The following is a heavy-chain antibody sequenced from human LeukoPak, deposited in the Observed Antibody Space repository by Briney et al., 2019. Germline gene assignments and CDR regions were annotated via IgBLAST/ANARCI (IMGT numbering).Heavy chain of an antibody. Sequence: SETRSLTCAVYGGSFSGYYWSWIRQPPGKGLEWIGEINHSGSTNYNPSLKSRVTISVDTSKNQFSLKLSSVTAADTAVYYCARGLRFGAGYDYWGQGTLVTVSS. V-gene: IGHV4-34*01. J-gene: IGHJ4*02. CDR3: ARGLRFGAGYDY. D-gene: IGHD3-10*01. CDR1: GGSFSGYY. CDR2: INHSGST.